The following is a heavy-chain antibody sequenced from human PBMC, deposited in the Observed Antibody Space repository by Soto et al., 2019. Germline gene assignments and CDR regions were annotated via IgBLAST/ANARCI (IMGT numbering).Heavy chain of an antibody. Sequence: EVQLVESGGGLVKPGGSLRLSCAASGFTFSNAWMSWVRQAPGKGLEWVRRIKSKTDGGTTDYAAPVKGRFTISRDDSKNTLYLQMNSLKTEDTAVYYCTTYIAVAGSSNVDYWGQGTLVTVSS. CDR2: IKSKTDGGTT. CDR3: TTYIAVAGSSNVDY. J-gene: IGHJ4*02. CDR1: GFTFSNAW. D-gene: IGHD6-19*01. V-gene: IGHV3-15*01.